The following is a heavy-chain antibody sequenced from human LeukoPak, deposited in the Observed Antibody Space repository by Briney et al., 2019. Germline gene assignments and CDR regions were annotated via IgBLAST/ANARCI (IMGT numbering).Heavy chain of an antibody. CDR3: ARVDSTLTHYHYFFMDV. CDR1: GFTFSSFS. CDR2: ISSTSDAI. D-gene: IGHD2-2*01. Sequence: PGGSLRLSCAASGFTFSSFSMNWVRQAPGQGLEWVSYISSTSDAIYYADSVKGRFTISRDNAKNSLYLQMNSLRAEDTAVYYCARVDSTLTHYHYFFMDVWGKGTPVTVSS. J-gene: IGHJ6*03. V-gene: IGHV3-48*01.